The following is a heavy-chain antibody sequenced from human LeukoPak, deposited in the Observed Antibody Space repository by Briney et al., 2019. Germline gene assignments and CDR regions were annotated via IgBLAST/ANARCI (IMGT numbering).Heavy chain of an antibody. Sequence: SVTVSCKASGGTFSSYAISWVRQAPGQGLEWMGGIIPIFGTANYAQKFQGRVTITADESTSTAYMELSSLRSEDTAVYYCARGGQGYYVPFQHWGQGTLVTVSS. J-gene: IGHJ1*01. CDR1: GGTFSSYA. D-gene: IGHD3-10*02. CDR2: IIPIFGTA. CDR3: ARGGQGYYVPFQH. V-gene: IGHV1-69*01.